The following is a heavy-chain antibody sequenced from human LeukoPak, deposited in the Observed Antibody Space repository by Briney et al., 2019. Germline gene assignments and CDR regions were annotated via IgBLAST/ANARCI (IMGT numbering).Heavy chain of an antibody. J-gene: IGHJ4*02. D-gene: IGHD6-6*01. CDR1: GYSISTSNW. CDR3: ARVDPDSSSTLEVFDY. CDR2: IYYSGST. Sequence: KPSDTLSLTCAVSGYSISTSNWWGWIRQPPGKGLEWIGYIYYSGSTNYNPSLKSRVTISVDTSKNQFSLKLSSVTAADTAVYYCARVDPDSSSTLEVFDYWGQGTLVTVSS. V-gene: IGHV4-28*03.